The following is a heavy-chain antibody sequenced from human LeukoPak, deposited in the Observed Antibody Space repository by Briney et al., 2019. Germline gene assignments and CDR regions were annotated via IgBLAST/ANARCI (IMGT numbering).Heavy chain of an antibody. V-gene: IGHV4-59*08. CDR2: IYYSGST. CDR1: GGSISSYY. Sequence: PSETLSLTCTVSGGSISSYYWSWIPQPPGKGLEWIGYIYYSGSTNYNPSLKSRVTISVDTSKNQFSLKLSSVTAADTAVYYCARGQDSSSWEFDCWGQGTLVTVSS. CDR3: ARGQDSSSWEFDC. J-gene: IGHJ4*02. D-gene: IGHD6-13*01.